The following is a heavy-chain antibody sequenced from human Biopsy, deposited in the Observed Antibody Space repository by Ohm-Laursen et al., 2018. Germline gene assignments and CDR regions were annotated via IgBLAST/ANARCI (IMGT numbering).Heavy chain of an antibody. CDR1: GFTFSDYA. V-gene: IGHV3-30*18. CDR3: TKERRGWYSER. CDR2: ITHDGSKT. Sequence: LSLTCAPSGFTFSDYAMHWVRQAPGKGLEGGAIITHDGSKTYYADSVEGRFTISREQFKSTVYLQLNSLRTEDTAIYYCTKERRGWYSERWGQGTLVTVSS. D-gene: IGHD6-19*01. J-gene: IGHJ4*02.